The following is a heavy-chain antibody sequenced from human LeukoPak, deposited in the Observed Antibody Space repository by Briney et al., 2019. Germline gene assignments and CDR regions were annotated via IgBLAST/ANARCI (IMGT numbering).Heavy chain of an antibody. Sequence: PGASVKVSCKASGGTFSSYAISWVRQAPGQGLEWMGGIIPIFGTANYAQKFQGRVTITADESTSTAYMELSSLRSEDTAVYYCARINSSSYYYYYMDVWGKGTTVTVSS. CDR3: ARINSSSYYYYYMDV. V-gene: IGHV1-69*13. CDR2: IIPIFGTA. J-gene: IGHJ6*03. D-gene: IGHD6-6*01. CDR1: GGTFSSYA.